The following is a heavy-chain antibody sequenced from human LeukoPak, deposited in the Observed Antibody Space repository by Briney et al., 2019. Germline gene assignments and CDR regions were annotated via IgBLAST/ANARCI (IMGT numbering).Heavy chain of an antibody. J-gene: IGHJ4*02. CDR1: GFTFSNAW. CDR2: IKSKTDGGTT. CDR3: TTGGIYCSGGSCYKGNLDY. Sequence: PGRSLRLSCAASGFTFSNAWMSWVRQAPGKGLEWVGRIKSKTDGGTTDYAAPVKGRFTISRDDSKNTLYLQMNSLKTEDTAVYYCTTGGIYCSGGSCYKGNLDYWGQVTLVTVSS. D-gene: IGHD2-15*01. V-gene: IGHV3-15*01.